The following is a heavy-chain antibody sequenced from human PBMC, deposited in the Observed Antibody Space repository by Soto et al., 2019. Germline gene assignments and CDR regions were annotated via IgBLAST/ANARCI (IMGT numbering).Heavy chain of an antibody. CDR2: ISSSSSTI. CDR1: GFTFSSYS. CDR3: ARKGDYEFGYYYYYMDV. V-gene: IGHV3-48*01. J-gene: IGHJ6*03. D-gene: IGHD4-17*01. Sequence: GGSLRLSCAASGFTFSSYSMNWVRQAPGKGLEWVSYISSSSSTIYYADSVKGRFTISRDNAKNSLYLQMNSLRAEDTAVYYCARKGDYEFGYYYYYMDVWGKGTTVTVSS.